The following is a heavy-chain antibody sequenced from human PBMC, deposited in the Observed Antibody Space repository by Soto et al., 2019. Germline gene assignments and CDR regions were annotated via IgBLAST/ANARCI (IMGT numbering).Heavy chain of an antibody. CDR2: INHSGST. V-gene: IGHV4-34*01. Sequence: PSETLSLTCAVYGGSFSGYYWSWIRQPPGKGLEWIGEINHSGSTNYNPSLKSRVTISVDTSKNQFSLKLSSVTAADTAVYYCARTSLRAAAGTKGYYYGMDVWGQGTTVTVSS. CDR1: GGSFSGYY. CDR3: ARTSLRAAAGTKGYYYGMDV. J-gene: IGHJ6*02. D-gene: IGHD6-13*01.